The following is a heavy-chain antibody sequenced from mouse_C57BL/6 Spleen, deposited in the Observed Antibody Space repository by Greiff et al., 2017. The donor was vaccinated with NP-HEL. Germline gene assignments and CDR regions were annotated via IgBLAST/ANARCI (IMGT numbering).Heavy chain of an antibody. D-gene: IGHD1-1*01. CDR1: GYTFTSYW. V-gene: IGHV1-53*01. CDR3: ARSALYGSHFDY. CDR2: INPSNGGT. Sequence: QVQLQQPGTELVKPGASVKLSCKASGYTFTSYWMHWVKQRPGQGLEWIGNINPSNGGTNYNEKFKSKATLTVDKSSSTAYMQLSSLTSEDSSVYYCARSALYGSHFDYWGQGTTLTVSS. J-gene: IGHJ2*01.